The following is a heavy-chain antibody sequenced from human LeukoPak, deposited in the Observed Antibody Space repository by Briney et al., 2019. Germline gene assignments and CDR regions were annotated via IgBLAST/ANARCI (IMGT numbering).Heavy chain of an antibody. J-gene: IGHJ4*02. D-gene: IGHD5-18*01. Sequence: GGSLRLSCEGSGFSFSSYWMTWVRQLPGKGPEWVANIRQDESERYFADSVKGRFTISRDNAKKSVYLHMSSLRAEDTAVYYCAKEAVQLWLNYFDYWGQGTLVTVSS. CDR3: AKEAVQLWLNYFDY. CDR2: IRQDESER. CDR1: GFSFSSYW. V-gene: IGHV3-7*03.